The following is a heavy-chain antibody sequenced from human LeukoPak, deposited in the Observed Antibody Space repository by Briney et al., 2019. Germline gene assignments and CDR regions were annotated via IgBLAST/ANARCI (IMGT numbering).Heavy chain of an antibody. V-gene: IGHV4-59*07. CDR1: GGSISGYF. CDR3: ARAHCSGGICFDY. D-gene: IGHD2-15*01. CDR2: IYYTGST. Sequence: SDTLSLTCSVSGGSISGYFWSWIRQPPGKGLEWIGYIYYTGSTNYNPSLMSRVSMSVDTSKNQFSLKLSSVTAADTAVYYCARAHCSGGICFDYWGQGTLVTVSS. J-gene: IGHJ4*02.